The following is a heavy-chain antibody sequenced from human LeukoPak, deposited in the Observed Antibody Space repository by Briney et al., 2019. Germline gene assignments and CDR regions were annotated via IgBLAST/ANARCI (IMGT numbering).Heavy chain of an antibody. Sequence: PSETLSLTCTVSGASVSSYYWTWIRQPPGKGLEWIGYIYYSGSTNYKSSLKSRVTISVDTSKNQFSLKLSSMTAADTAFYYGARSRYSSAWYAFDVWGQGTKVTVSS. J-gene: IGHJ3*01. D-gene: IGHD6-19*01. V-gene: IGHV4-59*08. CDR2: IYYSGST. CDR1: GASVSSYY. CDR3: ARSRYSSAWYAFDV.